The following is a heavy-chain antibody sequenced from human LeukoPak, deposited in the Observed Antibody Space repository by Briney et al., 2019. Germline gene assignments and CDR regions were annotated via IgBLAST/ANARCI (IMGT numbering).Heavy chain of an antibody. CDR3: ASRGYYYDSSGSSGAFDI. J-gene: IGHJ3*02. Sequence: ASVKVSCKASGGTFSSYAISWVRQAPGQGLEWMGGIIPIFGTANYAQKFQGRVTITTDESTSTAYMELSSLRSEDTAVYYCASRGYYYDSSGSSGAFDIWGQGTMVTVSS. CDR1: GGTFSSYA. CDR2: IIPIFGTA. V-gene: IGHV1-69*05. D-gene: IGHD3-22*01.